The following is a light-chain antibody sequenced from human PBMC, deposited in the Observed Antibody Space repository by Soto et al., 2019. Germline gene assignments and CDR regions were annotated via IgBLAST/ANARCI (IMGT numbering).Light chain of an antibody. Sequence: EIVLTQTPATLSVSPGDRVTLSCRASQSVSNYLTWYQQKPGQAPRLLIYEASKRATGITDRFSGSGSGTDFTLTISSLETEDFAVSFCQQYSRWPRETFGPGTKVDIK. CDR3: QQYSRWPRET. J-gene: IGKJ3*01. V-gene: IGKV3-11*01. CDR2: EAS. CDR1: QSVSNY.